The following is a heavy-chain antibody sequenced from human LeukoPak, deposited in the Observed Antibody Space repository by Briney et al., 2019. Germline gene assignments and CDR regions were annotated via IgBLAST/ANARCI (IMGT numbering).Heavy chain of an antibody. V-gene: IGHV5-51*01. J-gene: IGHJ6*04. CDR3: ARLPPYYYAMDV. Sequence: GESLKISCKGSGYSFATNWIGWVRQMPGKGLEWMGIIYPGDSTTRYSPSFQGQVTISADKSINTAYLQWSSLKASDTAMHYCARLPPYYYAMDVWGKGTTVTVSS. CDR2: IYPGDSTT. CDR1: GYSFATNW.